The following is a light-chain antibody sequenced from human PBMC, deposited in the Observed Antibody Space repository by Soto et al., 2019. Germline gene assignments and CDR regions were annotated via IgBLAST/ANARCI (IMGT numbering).Light chain of an antibody. CDR2: DAS. J-gene: IGKJ5*01. V-gene: IGKV3-11*01. Sequence: EIVLTQSPATLSLSPGERATLSCRASQSVSSYLAWFQQKPGQAPRLLIYDASTRATGIPARFSGSGCGTDSILIISRLSADFFAVYYCQQNSNLLTFGEGTQVEIK. CDR1: QSVSSY. CDR3: QQNSNLLT.